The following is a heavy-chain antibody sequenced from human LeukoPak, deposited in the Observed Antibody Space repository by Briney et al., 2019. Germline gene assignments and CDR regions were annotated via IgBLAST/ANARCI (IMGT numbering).Heavy chain of an antibody. CDR3: ARGVSSGWYHY. CDR1: GGSISGYD. V-gene: IGHV4-59*01. CDR2: IYYSGST. Sequence: SETLSLTCTLSGGSISGYDWSWIRQPPGKGLEWIGYIYYSGSTNYNPSLKSRVTISVDTSKNQFSLKLRSVTAADTAVYYCARGVSSGWYHYWGQGTLVTVSS. D-gene: IGHD6-19*01. J-gene: IGHJ4*02.